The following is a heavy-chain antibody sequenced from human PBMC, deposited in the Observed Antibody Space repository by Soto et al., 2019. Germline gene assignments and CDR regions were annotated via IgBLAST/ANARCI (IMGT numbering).Heavy chain of an antibody. V-gene: IGHV4-39*07. CDR3: ATAFYTNRDYWGDH. D-gene: IGHD7-27*01. CDR2: IYYSGST. J-gene: IGHJ4*02. CDR1: GGSISSSSYF. Sequence: SETLSLTCSVSGGSISSSSYFWGWIRQPPGKGLEWIGSIYYSGSTYYNPSLKSRVTVSVDTSKNQFSLKLSSETAADTAVYECATAFYTNRDYWGDHWGQGTLVTVSS.